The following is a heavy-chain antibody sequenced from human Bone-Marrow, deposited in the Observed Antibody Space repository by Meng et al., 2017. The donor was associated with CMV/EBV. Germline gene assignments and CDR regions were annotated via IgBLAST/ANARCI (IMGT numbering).Heavy chain of an antibody. CDR2: IIPIFGTA. V-gene: IGHV1-69*05. J-gene: IGHJ4*02. Sequence: SVKVSCKASGGTFSSYAISWVRQAPGQGLEWMGGIIPIFGTANYAQKFQGRVTITTDESTSTAYRELSSLRSEDTAVYYCATFPLGATAASYYFDYWGQGTRVTVSS. CDR1: GGTFSSYA. D-gene: IGHD1-26*01. CDR3: ATFPLGATAASYYFDY.